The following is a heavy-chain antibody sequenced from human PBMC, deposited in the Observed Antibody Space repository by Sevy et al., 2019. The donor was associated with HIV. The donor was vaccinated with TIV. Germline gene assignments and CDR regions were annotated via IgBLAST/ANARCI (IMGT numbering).Heavy chain of an antibody. D-gene: IGHD2-21*02. CDR3: ARLFSCGGDCYYLDY. V-gene: IGHV3-30-3*01. J-gene: IGHJ4*02. CDR2: ISHDGNYK. CDR1: GFTFSNYD. Sequence: GGSLRLSCAASGFTFSNYDMHWVRQAPVKGLEWVAVISHDGNYKNYADSVKVRFTISRDDFKNVLYLQMSSLRPEDTAVYFCARLFSCGGDCYYLDYWGQGALVTVSS.